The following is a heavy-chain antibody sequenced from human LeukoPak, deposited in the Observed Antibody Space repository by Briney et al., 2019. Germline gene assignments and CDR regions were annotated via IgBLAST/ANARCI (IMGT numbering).Heavy chain of an antibody. V-gene: IGHV3-7*01. CDR3: ARGLAYYYDSSAYFLDY. D-gene: IGHD3-22*01. CDR2: IKQDGSEK. CDR1: SFTFSNYW. Sequence: PGGSLRLSCAASSFTFSNYWMSWVRQAPGKGLEWVANIKQDGSEKHYVDSVKGRFTISRDNAKNSLYLQMNSLRAEDTAVYYCARGLAYYYDSSAYFLDYWGQGTLVTVSS. J-gene: IGHJ4*02.